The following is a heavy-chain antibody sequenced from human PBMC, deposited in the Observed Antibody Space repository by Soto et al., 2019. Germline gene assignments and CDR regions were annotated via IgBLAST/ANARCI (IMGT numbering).Heavy chain of an antibody. Sequence: TLSLTCTVSNGSVSSGTYSWSWVRQPPGKGLEWIGYIYYSGTTYYTPSLKSRLTMSMDRANDHFSLNLTSVTAADTAVYFCATGHYYYGMDVWGQGITVTVSS. CDR1: NGSVSSGTYS. V-gene: IGHV4-30-2*01. CDR2: IYYSGTT. CDR3: ATGHYYYGMDV. J-gene: IGHJ6*02.